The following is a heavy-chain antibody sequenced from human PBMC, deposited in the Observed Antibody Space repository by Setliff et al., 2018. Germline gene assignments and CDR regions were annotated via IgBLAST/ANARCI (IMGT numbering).Heavy chain of an antibody. V-gene: IGHV4-39*01. J-gene: IGHJ4*02. CDR2: IHYSGTT. D-gene: IGHD1-26*01. Sequence: NPSETLSLTCTVSGASINSGTYYWAWIRQPPGKGLEWIGRIHYSGTTYYNASLKSLVTMSVDTSKNQFSLNLSSVTAADTAVYYCARTGTYRYFDYWGQGALVTVSS. CDR1: GASINSGTYY. CDR3: ARTGTYRYFDY.